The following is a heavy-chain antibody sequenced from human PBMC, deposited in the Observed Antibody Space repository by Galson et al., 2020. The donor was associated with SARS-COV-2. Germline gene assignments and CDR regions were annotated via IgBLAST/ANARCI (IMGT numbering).Heavy chain of an antibody. J-gene: IGHJ4*02. V-gene: IGHV4-39*07. Sequence: SETLSLTCSVSGSSIMSGSYYWGWVRQSPGKGLEWIGNMFYSGSSFYNPSLESRATISRDSSKNQVSLKLTSVTAADTAVYYCARNGNSNFDYWGQGTLVTVSS. CDR1: GSSIMSGSYY. CDR3: ARNGNSNFDY. D-gene: IGHD2-8*01. CDR2: MFYSGSS.